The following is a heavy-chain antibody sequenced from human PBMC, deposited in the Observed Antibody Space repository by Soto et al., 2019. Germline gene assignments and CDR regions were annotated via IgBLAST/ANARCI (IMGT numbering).Heavy chain of an antibody. CDR2: IYYSGST. Sequence: PSETRSLTCTLSGGSISSSSYYWGWIRQPPGKGLEWIGSIYYSGSTSYNPSLKSRVTISVDTSKNQFSLKLSSVTAADTAVYYCARTYYDILTGPPKAWFDPWGQGTLVTVSS. V-gene: IGHV4-39*01. J-gene: IGHJ5*02. CDR1: GGSISSSSYY. CDR3: ARTYYDILTGPPKAWFDP. D-gene: IGHD3-9*01.